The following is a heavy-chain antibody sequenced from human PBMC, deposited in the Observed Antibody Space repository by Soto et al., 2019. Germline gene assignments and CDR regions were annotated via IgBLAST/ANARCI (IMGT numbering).Heavy chain of an antibody. CDR2: INDRGSI. Sequence: QVQLQQWGAGPLRPLETLSLTCGVSGGSFSGYYWAWIRQSPGKGLEWIGEINDRGSINYNPSLKSRVSISVDTSKNHCSLNLMSVTAADTAVYYCARESHDILTGPPWVWYFDLWGRGTLVTVSS. D-gene: IGHD3-9*01. J-gene: IGHJ2*01. CDR1: GGSFSGYY. V-gene: IGHV4-34*01. CDR3: ARESHDILTGPPWVWYFDL.